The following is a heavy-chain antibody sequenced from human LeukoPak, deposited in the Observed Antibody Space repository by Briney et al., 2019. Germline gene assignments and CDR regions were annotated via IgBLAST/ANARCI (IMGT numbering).Heavy chain of an antibody. CDR1: GGTFSSYA. Sequence: ASVKVSCKASGGTFSSYAISWVRQAPGQGLEWMGGIIPIFGTASYAQKFQGRVTMTRDTSTSTVYMELSSLRSEDTAVYYCARGGYYDFWSGYPRRVYFDYWGQGTLVTVSS. J-gene: IGHJ4*02. CDR3: ARGGYYDFWSGYPRRVYFDY. CDR2: IIPIFGTA. D-gene: IGHD3-3*01. V-gene: IGHV1-69*05.